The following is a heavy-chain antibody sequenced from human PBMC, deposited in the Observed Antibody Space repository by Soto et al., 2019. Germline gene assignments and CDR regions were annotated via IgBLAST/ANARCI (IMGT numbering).Heavy chain of an antibody. Sequence: GGSLRLSCAASGFTFSDHYMDWVRQAPGKGLEWVGRTRNKANSYTTEYAASVKGRFTISRDDSKNSLYLQMNSLKTEDTAVYYCARVYYYYYMDVWGKGTTVTVSS. CDR3: ARVYYYYYMDV. V-gene: IGHV3-72*01. J-gene: IGHJ6*03. CDR2: TRNKANSYTT. CDR1: GFTFSDHY.